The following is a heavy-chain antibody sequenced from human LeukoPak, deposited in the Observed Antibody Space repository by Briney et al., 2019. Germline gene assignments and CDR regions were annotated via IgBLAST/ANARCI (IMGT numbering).Heavy chain of an antibody. CDR1: GAPISSYS. CDR2: IYYSGNT. CDR3: ALFGGSGLDC. D-gene: IGHD2-15*01. J-gene: IGHJ4*02. Sequence: SETLSLTCSVSGAPISSYSWSGLRPPPGKGLERIGYIYYSGNTNYNPSLKSRGTLSVDTSKDEVSLNLSSVTAADTAVYYGALFGGSGLDCWGQGTLLTVSS. V-gene: IGHV4-59*03.